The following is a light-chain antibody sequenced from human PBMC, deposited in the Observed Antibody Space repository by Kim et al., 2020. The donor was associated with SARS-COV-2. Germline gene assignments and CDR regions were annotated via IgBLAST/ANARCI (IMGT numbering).Light chain of an antibody. CDR2: GAS. Sequence: SSGERATLSCRDSQSVSSSYLAWYQQKPGQAPRLLIYGASSRATGIPDRFSGRGSGTDFTLTISRLEPEDFAVYYCQQYGSSPMYTFGQGTKLEIK. CDR3: QQYGSSPMYT. CDR1: QSVSSSY. V-gene: IGKV3-20*01. J-gene: IGKJ2*01.